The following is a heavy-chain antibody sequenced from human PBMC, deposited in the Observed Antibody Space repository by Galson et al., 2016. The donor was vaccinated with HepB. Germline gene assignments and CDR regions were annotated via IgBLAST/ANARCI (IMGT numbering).Heavy chain of an antibody. V-gene: IGHV2-5*02. Sequence: PALVKPTQTLTLTCTVSGFSLHSYGVGVAWIRQPPGEAPEWLGAVYWDDDYRYSPALKSRITITRDSSRDQVILTLTNMDPVDSATYYCAYTSSRYTTNWYPYGLDPWGQGTLVTVSS. CDR1: GFSLHSYGVG. D-gene: IGHD7-27*01. CDR3: AYTSSRYTTNWYPYGLDP. CDR2: VYWDDDY. J-gene: IGHJ5*02.